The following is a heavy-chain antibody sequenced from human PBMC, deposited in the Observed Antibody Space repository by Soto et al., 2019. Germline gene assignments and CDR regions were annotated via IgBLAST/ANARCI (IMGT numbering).Heavy chain of an antibody. J-gene: IGHJ6*02. CDR3: ARDREPSVYHGMSV. Sequence: QVHLVESGGGLVKPGGSLRLSCAASGFPFSDYYMAWIRQAPGKGLEWISYINDRGDTTYYADSVRGRFTISRDNAGNSVYLQMNSLRAEDAAAYDCARDREPSVYHGMSVWGQGATVTVSS. CDR1: GFPFSDYY. CDR2: INDRGDTT. V-gene: IGHV3-11*01. D-gene: IGHD1-1*01.